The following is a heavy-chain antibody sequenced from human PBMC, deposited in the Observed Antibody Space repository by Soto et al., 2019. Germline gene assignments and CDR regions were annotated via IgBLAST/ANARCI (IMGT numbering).Heavy chain of an antibody. CDR1: GFTFSSYG. CDR3: ARDFGGGYSGNTQEGDAFDI. Sequence: GGSLRLSCAASGFTFSSYGMHWVRQAPGKGLEWVAVIWYDGSNKYYADSVKGRFTISRDNSKNTLYLQMNSLRAEDTAVYYCARDFGGGYSGNTQEGDAFDIWGQGTMVTVSS. J-gene: IGHJ3*02. CDR2: IWYDGSNK. V-gene: IGHV3-33*01. D-gene: IGHD5-12*01.